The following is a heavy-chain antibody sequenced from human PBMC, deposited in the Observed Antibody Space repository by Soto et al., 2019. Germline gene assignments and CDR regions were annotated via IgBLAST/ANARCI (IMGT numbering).Heavy chain of an antibody. CDR2: ISSYNGNT. CDR1: GYTLSSHG. Sequence: QVQLVQSGAEVQKPGASVKVSCKASGYTLSSHGFSWVRQAPGQGLEWMGWISSYNGNTRYAQKFQGRVTLTTDTSTSTGYMELRDLRSDDTATYYCARDRGVVIPAVTYGMAVWGQGTTVTVSS. V-gene: IGHV1-18*01. D-gene: IGHD2-2*01. CDR3: ARDRGVVIPAVTYGMAV. J-gene: IGHJ6*02.